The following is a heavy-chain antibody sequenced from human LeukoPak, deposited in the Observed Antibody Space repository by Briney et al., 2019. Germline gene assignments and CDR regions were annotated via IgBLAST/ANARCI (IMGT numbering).Heavy chain of an antibody. CDR2: SGST. Sequence: SETLSLTCTVSGYSISSGYYWGWIRQPPGKGLEWIGSGSTYYNPSLKSRVTISVDRSKNQFSLKLSSVTAADTAVYYCARRDFWSGYYKYWGQGTLVTVSS. CDR1: GYSISSGYY. D-gene: IGHD3-3*01. J-gene: IGHJ4*02. V-gene: IGHV4-38-2*02. CDR3: ARRDFWSGYYKY.